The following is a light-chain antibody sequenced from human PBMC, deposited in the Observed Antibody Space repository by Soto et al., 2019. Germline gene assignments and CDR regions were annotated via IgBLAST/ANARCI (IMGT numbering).Light chain of an antibody. CDR1: ESISNW. J-gene: IGKJ1*01. V-gene: IGKV1-5*03. CDR2: KAS. CDR3: QQYNSFSWT. Sequence: DIQMTQSPSTLSASVGDRVTITCRASESISNWLAWYQQKPGKAPKLLISKASSLESGVPSRFSGSGSGTEFTLTISSLQPDDFATYYCQQYNSFSWTFGQGTKVE.